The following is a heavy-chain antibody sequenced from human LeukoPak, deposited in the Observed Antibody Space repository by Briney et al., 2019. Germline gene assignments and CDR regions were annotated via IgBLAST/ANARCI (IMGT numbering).Heavy chain of an antibody. J-gene: IGHJ5*02. Sequence: GGSLRLSCAASGFTFDDYGMSWVRQAPGKGLEWVSGINWNGGSTGYADSVKGRFTISRDNAKNSLYLQMSSLRAEDTALYYCARDQQQLVRVWFDPWGQGTLVTVSS. D-gene: IGHD6-13*01. CDR3: ARDQQQLVRVWFDP. CDR1: GFTFDDYG. V-gene: IGHV3-20*04. CDR2: INWNGGST.